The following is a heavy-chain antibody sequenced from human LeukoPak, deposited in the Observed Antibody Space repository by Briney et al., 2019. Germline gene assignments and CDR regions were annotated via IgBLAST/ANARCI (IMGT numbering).Heavy chain of an antibody. D-gene: IGHD3-3*01. J-gene: IGHJ5*02. CDR1: GGSVSSGDYY. V-gene: IGHV4-30-4*01. CDR3: ARVDGFWNSFDP. Sequence: PSRTLSLTCTVSGGSVSSGDYYWSWIRQPPGKGLEWIGYIYYSGTTYYNPSLKSRLTVSLDTSKNQFSLKLSSVTAADTAVYYCARVDGFWNSFDPWGQGTLVIVSS. CDR2: IYYSGTT.